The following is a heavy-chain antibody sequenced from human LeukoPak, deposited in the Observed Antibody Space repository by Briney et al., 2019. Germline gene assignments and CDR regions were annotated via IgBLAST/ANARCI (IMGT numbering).Heavy chain of an antibody. J-gene: IGHJ4*02. Sequence: GGSLRLSCAASGFTFSSYSMNWVRQAPGKGLEWVSGISGSGGITHYADSVRGRFTISRDNSKNTLYLQMNSLRAEDTAVYYCAKDPTDFDSSGQTYFDYWGQGSLVTVSS. CDR3: AKDPTDFDSSGQTYFDY. CDR1: GFTFSSYS. V-gene: IGHV3-23*01. CDR2: ISGSGGIT. D-gene: IGHD3-22*01.